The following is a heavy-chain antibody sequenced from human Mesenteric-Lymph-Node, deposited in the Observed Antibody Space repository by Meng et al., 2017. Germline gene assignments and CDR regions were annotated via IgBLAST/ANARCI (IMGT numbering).Heavy chain of an antibody. V-gene: IGHV3-15*01. J-gene: IGHJ4*02. CDR1: EFTVSNAW. Sequence: GGSLRLSCAASEFTVSNAWMSWVRQAPGKGPEWVGRIKSKTDGGTTEYAAPVKGRFTIYRDDSKNTLYLQMNSLKTEDTAVYYCTTGYNSGYYEYYFDYWGQGTLVTVSS. CDR2: IKSKTDGGTT. D-gene: IGHD6-19*01. CDR3: TTGYNSGYYEYYFDY.